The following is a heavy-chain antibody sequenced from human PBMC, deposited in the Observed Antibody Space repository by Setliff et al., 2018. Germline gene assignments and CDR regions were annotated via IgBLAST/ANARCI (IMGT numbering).Heavy chain of an antibody. V-gene: IGHV3-21*04. J-gene: IGHJ3*01. D-gene: IGHD3-22*01. CDR2: ISSGSGYR. CDR1: GFTFSTYT. CDR3: ASANRYFSDTSGYFYEQGRSAFDV. Sequence: PGESLKLSCAASGFTFSTYTMNWVRQAPGKGLEWVSYISSGSGYRYYADSVKGRFTISRDNARNALYLQMNSLGAEDTALYYCASANRYFSDTSGYFYEQGRSAFDVWGQGTMVTVSS.